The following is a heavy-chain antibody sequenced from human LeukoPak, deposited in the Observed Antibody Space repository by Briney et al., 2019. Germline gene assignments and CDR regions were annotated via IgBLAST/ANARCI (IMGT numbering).Heavy chain of an antibody. D-gene: IGHD2-15*01. Sequence: GGSLGLSCAASGFPFSSYEMNWVRQAPGKGLEWVSAISGSGGSTYYADSVKGRFTISRDNSKNTLYLQMNSLRAEDTAVYYCAKVCVGYCSGGSLDAFDIWGQGTMVTVSS. CDR3: AKVCVGYCSGGSLDAFDI. J-gene: IGHJ3*02. CDR1: GFPFSSYE. CDR2: ISGSGGST. V-gene: IGHV3-23*01.